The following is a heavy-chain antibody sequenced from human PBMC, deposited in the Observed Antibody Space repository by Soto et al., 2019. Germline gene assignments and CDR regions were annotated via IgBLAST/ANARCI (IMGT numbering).Heavy chain of an antibody. D-gene: IGHD6-19*01. J-gene: IGHJ6*02. CDR1: GGCFRGCY. Sequence: PADTLALTCAVDGGCFRGCYWSGVREPPGKGLEWIGEINHSGSTNYNPSLKSRVTISVDTSKNQFSLKLSSVTAADTAVYYCAGSSSGFLLQYYYYYYGMDVWGQGTTVT. CDR3: AGSSSGFLLQYYYYYYGMDV. CDR2: INHSGST. V-gene: IGHV4-34*01.